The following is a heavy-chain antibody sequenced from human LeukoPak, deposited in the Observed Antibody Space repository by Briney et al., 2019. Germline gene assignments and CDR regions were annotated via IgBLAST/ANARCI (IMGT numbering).Heavy chain of an antibody. D-gene: IGHD3-10*01. V-gene: IGHV3-23*01. J-gene: IGHJ6*03. CDR1: GFTFSSYA. CDR2: ICGGGGST. CDR3: AKGEMVRRVIIGYYYYMDV. Sequence: GGSLRLSCAASGFTFSSYAMSWVRQAPGKGLEWVSAICGGGGSTYYADSVKGRFTIYRDNSKNTLYLQMNILRAEDTAVYYCAKGEMVRRVIIGYYYYMDVWGKGATVTVSS.